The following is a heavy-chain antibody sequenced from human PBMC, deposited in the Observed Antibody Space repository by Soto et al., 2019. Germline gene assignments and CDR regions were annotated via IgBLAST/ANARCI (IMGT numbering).Heavy chain of an antibody. V-gene: IGHV4-34*01. J-gene: IGHJ6*03. D-gene: IGHD4-4*01. Sequence: PSETLSLTCAVHGGSVSGYYWSWIRQPPGKGLEWIGEINHSGSTNYNPSLKSRVTISVDTSKNQFSLKLSSVTAADTAVYYCARSTTVTLGGYYYYSLDVWGKGTTVTVSS. CDR2: INHSGST. CDR3: ARSTTVTLGGYYYYSLDV. CDR1: GGSVSGYY.